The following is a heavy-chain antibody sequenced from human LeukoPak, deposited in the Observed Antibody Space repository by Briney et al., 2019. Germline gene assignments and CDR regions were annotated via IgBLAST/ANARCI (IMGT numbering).Heavy chain of an antibody. CDR2: IIPIFGTA. CDR3: ARRKIVWKYSGTHHSNWFDP. J-gene: IGHJ5*02. V-gene: IGHV1-69*05. D-gene: IGHD1-26*01. CDR1: GGTFSSYA. Sequence: SVKVSCKASGGTFSSYAISWVRQAPGQGLEWMGGIIPIFGTANYAQKFQGRVTITTDESTSTAYMELSSLRSEDTAVYYCARRKIVWKYSGTHHSNWFDPWGQGTLVTVSS.